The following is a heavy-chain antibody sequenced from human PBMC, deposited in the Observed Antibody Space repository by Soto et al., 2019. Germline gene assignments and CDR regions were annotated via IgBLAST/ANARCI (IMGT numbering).Heavy chain of an antibody. D-gene: IGHD2-2*01. J-gene: IGHJ4*02. CDR2: TYYRSKWYY. V-gene: IGHV6-1*01. CDR1: GDSVSSNSAA. Sequence: PSQTLSLTCAISGDSVSSNSAAWNWIRQSPSRGLEWLGRTYYRSKWYYDYAISVKSRISINPDTSRNQFSLQLNSVTPEDTAVYYCARGGDIVVVPAAWGIVPYWGQGTLVTVSS. CDR3: ARGGDIVVVPAAWGIVPY.